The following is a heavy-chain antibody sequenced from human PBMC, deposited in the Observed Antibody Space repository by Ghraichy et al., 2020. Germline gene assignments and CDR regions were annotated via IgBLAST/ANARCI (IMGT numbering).Heavy chain of an antibody. Sequence: SETLSLTCAVYGGSFSGYYWSWIRQPPGKGLEWIGEINHSGSTNYNPSLKSRVTISVDTSKNQFFLKLSSVTAADTAVYYCARGPLYSIAAHYYYYMDVWGKGTTVTVSS. CDR3: ARGPLYSIAAHYYYYMDV. D-gene: IGHD6-13*01. CDR2: INHSGST. V-gene: IGHV4-34*01. J-gene: IGHJ6*03. CDR1: GGSFSGYY.